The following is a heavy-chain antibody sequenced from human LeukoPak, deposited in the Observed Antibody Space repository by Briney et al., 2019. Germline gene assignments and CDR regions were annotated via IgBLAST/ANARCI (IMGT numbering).Heavy chain of an antibody. V-gene: IGHV4-34*01. Sequence: SETLSLTCAVYGGSFSGYYWSWIRQHPGKGLEWIGEINHSGSTNYNPSLKSRVTISVDTSKNQFSLKLSSVTAADTAVYYCARGPQLWLRGDWFDPWGQGTLVTVSS. CDR3: ARGPQLWLRGDWFDP. D-gene: IGHD5-18*01. CDR2: INHSGST. J-gene: IGHJ5*02. CDR1: GGSFSGYY.